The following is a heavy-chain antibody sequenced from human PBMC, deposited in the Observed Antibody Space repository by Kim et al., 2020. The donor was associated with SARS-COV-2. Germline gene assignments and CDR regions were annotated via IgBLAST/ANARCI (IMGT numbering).Heavy chain of an antibody. CDR2: IYYSGST. J-gene: IGHJ4*02. CDR1: GGSISSGGYY. Sequence: SETLSLTCTVSGGSISSGGYYWSWIRQHPGKGLEWIGYIYYSGSTYYNPSLKSRVTISVDTSKNQFSLKLSSVTAADTAVYYCARDRGDIVATIAGYFDYWGQGTLVTVSS. D-gene: IGHD5-12*01. CDR3: ARDRGDIVATIAGYFDY. V-gene: IGHV4-31*03.